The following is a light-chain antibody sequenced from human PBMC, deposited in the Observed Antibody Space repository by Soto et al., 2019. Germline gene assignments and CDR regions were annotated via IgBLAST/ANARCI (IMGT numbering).Light chain of an antibody. CDR3: SSFTSSTTYV. CDR2: EVS. V-gene: IGLV2-14*01. Sequence: QSVLTQPASVSGSPGQSITISCTGTSRDVGGYNYVSWYQHYPGKTPKLLIYEVSNRPSGVSNRFSGSKSGNTASLTISGLQAEDEADYYCSSFTSSTTYVFGTGTKVTVL. J-gene: IGLJ1*01. CDR1: SRDVGGYNY.